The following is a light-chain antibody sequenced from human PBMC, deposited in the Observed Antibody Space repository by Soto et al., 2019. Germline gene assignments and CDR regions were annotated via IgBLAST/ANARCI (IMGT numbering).Light chain of an antibody. V-gene: IGLV1-44*01. Sequence: QSVLTQPPSASGTPGQRVTISCSGSSSNIGRNTVNWYQQLPGPAPKLLIYSDNERPSGVPDRFSGSKSGTSASLAISGLRSEDEADYYCATWDDSLNGVVFGGGTQLTVL. CDR2: SDN. CDR3: ATWDDSLNGVV. CDR1: SSNIGRNT. J-gene: IGLJ2*01.